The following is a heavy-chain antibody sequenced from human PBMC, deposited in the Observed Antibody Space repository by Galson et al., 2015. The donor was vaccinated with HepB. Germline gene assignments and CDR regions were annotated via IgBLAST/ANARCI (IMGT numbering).Heavy chain of an antibody. V-gene: IGHV3-48*02. CDR2: INVGSTTM. D-gene: IGHD1-26*01. Sequence: SLRLSCAASGFTFSAYAMIWVRQAPGKGLEWVSYINVGSTTMYYADSVKGRFIISRDNAKNLLYLQMNSLRDADKAVYYCARDGVVGAPVDYWGRGTLVTVSS. J-gene: IGHJ4*02. CDR3: ARDGVVGAPVDY. CDR1: GFTFSAYA.